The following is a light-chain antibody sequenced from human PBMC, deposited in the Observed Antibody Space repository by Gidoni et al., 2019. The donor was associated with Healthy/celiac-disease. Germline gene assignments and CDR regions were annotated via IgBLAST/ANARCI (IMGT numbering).Light chain of an antibody. J-gene: IGKJ1*01. Sequence: EIVMTQSPATLSVSPGERATLSCRASQSVSSNLAWYQQKPGQAPRLLIYGASTRATGIPARFRGSGXGTEFTLTISSLQSEDFAVYYCQQYNNXPXTFGQGTKVEIK. CDR1: QSVSSN. V-gene: IGKV3-15*01. CDR2: GAS. CDR3: QQYNNXPXT.